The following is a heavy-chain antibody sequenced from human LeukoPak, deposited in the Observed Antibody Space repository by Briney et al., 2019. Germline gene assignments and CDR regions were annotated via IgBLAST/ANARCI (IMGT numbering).Heavy chain of an antibody. V-gene: IGHV4-39*07. CDR3: ARGEPRDGYNTFGY. CDR2: IYTSGST. J-gene: IGHJ4*02. D-gene: IGHD5-24*01. CDR1: GGSISSSSYY. Sequence: SETLSLTCTVSGGSISSSSYYWGWIRQPPGKGLEWIGRIYTSGSTNYNPSLKSRVTMSVDTSKNQFSLKLSSVTAADTAVYYCARGEPRDGYNTFGYWGQGTLVTVSS.